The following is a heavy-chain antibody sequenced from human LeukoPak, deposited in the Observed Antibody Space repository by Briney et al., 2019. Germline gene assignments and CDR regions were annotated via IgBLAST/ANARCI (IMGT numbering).Heavy chain of an antibody. V-gene: IGHV3-33*01. J-gene: IGHJ4*02. D-gene: IGHD3-22*01. CDR2: IWYDGSNK. Sequence: GGSLRLSCVASGFTFSSFGMHWVRQAPGKGLEWVAVIWYDGSNKYYADSVKGRFTISRDNSKNTLYLQMNSLRAEDTAVYYCARNYYDSSGYYYHDYWGQGTLVTVSS. CDR1: GFTFSSFG. CDR3: ARNYYDSSGYYYHDY.